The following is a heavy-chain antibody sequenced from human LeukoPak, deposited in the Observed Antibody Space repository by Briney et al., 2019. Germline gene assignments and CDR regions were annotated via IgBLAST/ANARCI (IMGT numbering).Heavy chain of an antibody. CDR3: ARDPGYDYGYDY. CDR2: IYYSGST. J-gene: IGHJ4*02. D-gene: IGHD5-18*01. V-gene: IGHV4-39*07. Sequence: SETLSLTCTVSGGSISSSSYYWGWIRQPPGTGLEWIGSIYYSGSTYYNPSLKSRVTISVDTSKNQFSLKLTSVTAADTAVYYCARDPGYDYGYDYWGQGTLVTVSS. CDR1: GGSISSSSYY.